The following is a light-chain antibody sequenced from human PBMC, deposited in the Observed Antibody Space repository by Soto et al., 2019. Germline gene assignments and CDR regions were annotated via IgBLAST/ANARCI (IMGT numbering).Light chain of an antibody. CDR3: QQYGSSPLG. Sequence: DIVMTQSPDSLAVSLGERATINCKSSQSVLYISNNKNYLAWYQQKPGQPPRLLIYGASSRATGIPDRFSGSGSGIDFTLTISRLEPEDFAVYYCQQYGSSPLGFGQGTRLEIK. J-gene: IGKJ5*01. V-gene: IGKV4-1*01. CDR2: GAS. CDR1: QSVLYISNNKNY.